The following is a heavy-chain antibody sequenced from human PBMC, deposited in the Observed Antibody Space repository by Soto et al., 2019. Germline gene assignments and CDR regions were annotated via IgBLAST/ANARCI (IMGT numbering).Heavy chain of an antibody. V-gene: IGHV3-30-3*01. Sequence: QVQLVESGGGGVQPGRSLRPSCAASGFTFSSYAMHWVRQAPGKGLEWVAFISYDGSNKYYADSVKGRFTISRDNSKNTLYLQMNSLRAEDTAVYYCARIDPTHDAFDIWGQGTMVTVSS. D-gene: IGHD3-9*01. CDR1: GFTFSSYA. CDR3: ARIDPTHDAFDI. CDR2: ISYDGSNK. J-gene: IGHJ3*02.